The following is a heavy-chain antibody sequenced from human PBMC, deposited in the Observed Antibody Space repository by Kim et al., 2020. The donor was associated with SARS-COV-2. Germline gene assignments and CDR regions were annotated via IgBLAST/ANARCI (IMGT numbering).Heavy chain of an antibody. J-gene: IGHJ6*02. CDR1: GFTFSSYA. Sequence: GGSLRLSCAASGFTFSSYAMSWVRQAPGKGLEWVSAISGSGGSTYYADSVKGRFTISRDNSKNTLYLQMNSLRAEDTAVYYCAKDVSYCSGGSCYDYYYGMDVWGQGTTVTVSS. CDR3: AKDVSYCSGGSCYDYYYGMDV. D-gene: IGHD2-15*01. CDR2: ISGSGGST. V-gene: IGHV3-23*01.